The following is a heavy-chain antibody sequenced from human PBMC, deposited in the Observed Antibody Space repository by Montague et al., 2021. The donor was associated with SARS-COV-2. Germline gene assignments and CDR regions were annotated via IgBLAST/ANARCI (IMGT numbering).Heavy chain of an antibody. CDR2: IYYSGTT. CDR1: GGSISSSSYY. CDR3: VREDAGDWYFDL. V-gene: IGHV4-39*02. J-gene: IGHJ2*01. Sequence: SETLSLTCTVSGGSISSSSYYWGWIRQPPGKGPEWIGSIYYSGTTXYNPSLRSRVTMSVDTSKNQFSLRLSSVTAADTAVFYCVREDAGDWYFDLWGRGTLVTVSS. D-gene: IGHD1-1*01.